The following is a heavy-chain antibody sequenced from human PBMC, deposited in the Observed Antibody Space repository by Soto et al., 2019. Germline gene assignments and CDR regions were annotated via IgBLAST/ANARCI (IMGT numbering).Heavy chain of an antibody. V-gene: IGHV1-18*04. D-gene: IGHD3-22*01. J-gene: IGHJ3*02. CDR2: ISAYNGNT. CDR1: GYTFTIYG. CDR3: ARDPYYYDSSGYQAHDAFDI. Sequence: ASVKVSCKASGYTFTIYGISGVLQAPVQGREWMGWISAYNGNTNYAQKLQGRVTMTTDTSTSTAYMELRSLRSDDTAVYYCARDPYYYDSSGYQAHDAFDIWGQGTMVTVSS.